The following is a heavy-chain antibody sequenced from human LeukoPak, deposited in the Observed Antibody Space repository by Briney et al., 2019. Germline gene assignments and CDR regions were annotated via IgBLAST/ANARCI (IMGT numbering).Heavy chain of an antibody. V-gene: IGHV3-66*01. CDR3: AREYYDYGDSSRLFDY. CDR2: IYSGGST. J-gene: IGHJ4*02. CDR1: GFTVSSNY. Sequence: GGSLRLSCAASGFTVSSNYMSWVRQAPGKGLEWVSVIYSGGSTYYADSVKGRFTISRDNSKNTLYLQMNSLRAEDTAVYYCAREYYDYGDSSRLFDYWGQGTLVTVSS. D-gene: IGHD4-17*01.